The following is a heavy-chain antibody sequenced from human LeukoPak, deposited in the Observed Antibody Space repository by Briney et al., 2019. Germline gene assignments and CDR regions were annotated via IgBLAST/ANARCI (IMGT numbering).Heavy chain of an antibody. J-gene: IGHJ5*02. D-gene: IGHD6-13*01. Sequence: PSETLSLTCTVSGGSISNYCWSWIRQPPGKGLEWIGYIYYSGSASDNPSLKSRVTISVDTSKNQFSLKLSSVTAADTAVYYCARGGHTYSSSWSWFDPWGQGTLVTVSS. CDR1: GGSISNYC. CDR2: IYYSGSA. CDR3: ARGGHTYSSSWSWFDP. V-gene: IGHV4-59*01.